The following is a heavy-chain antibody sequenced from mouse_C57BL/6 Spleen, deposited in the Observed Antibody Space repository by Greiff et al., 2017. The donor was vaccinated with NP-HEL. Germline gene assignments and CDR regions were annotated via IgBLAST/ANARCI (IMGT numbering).Heavy chain of an antibody. V-gene: IGHV1-76*01. CDR3: ARSFYDYDRDYAMDY. D-gene: IGHD2-4*01. Sequence: QVQLQQSGAELVRPGASVKLSCKASGYTFTDYYINWVKQRPGQGLEWIARIYPGSGNTYYNEKFKGKATLTAEKSSSTAYMQLSSLTSEDSAVYFCARSFYDYDRDYAMDYWGQGTSVTVSS. CDR2: IYPGSGNT. CDR1: GYTFTDYY. J-gene: IGHJ4*01.